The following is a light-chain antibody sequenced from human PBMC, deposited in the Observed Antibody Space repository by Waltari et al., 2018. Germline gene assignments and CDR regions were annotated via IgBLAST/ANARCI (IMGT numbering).Light chain of an antibody. CDR2: DAS. J-gene: IGKJ2*01. CDR1: QSVGGY. CDR3: QQRNKWPPHT. Sequence: EIVLTQSPATLSFSPGERATLSCRTSQSVGGYLAWYQQKPGQAPRLLIFDASNRATGIPARFSGSGSGTDFTLTISSLEAEDFAIYYCQQRNKWPPHTFGQGTKLEIK. V-gene: IGKV3-11*01.